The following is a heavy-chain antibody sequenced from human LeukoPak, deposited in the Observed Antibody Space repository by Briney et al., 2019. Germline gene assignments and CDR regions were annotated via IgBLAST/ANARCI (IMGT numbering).Heavy chain of an antibody. CDR1: VYTFSAYY. D-gene: IGHD1-26*01. CDR2: INSNSGAR. Sequence: ASVKVSSKASVYTFSAYYMHWVRQAPGQGLESMGWINSNSGARNYAPKFQGRVTFSRENSISTAYMELSSLRSDDTAIYYCARGRGGATTGFDHWGQGTLVTVSS. V-gene: IGHV1-2*02. CDR3: ARGRGGATTGFDH. J-gene: IGHJ4*02.